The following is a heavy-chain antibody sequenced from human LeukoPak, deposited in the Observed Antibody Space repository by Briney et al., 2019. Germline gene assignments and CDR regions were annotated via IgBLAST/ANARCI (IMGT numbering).Heavy chain of an antibody. Sequence: ASVKVSCKASGGTFSSYAISWVRQAPGQGLEWMGGIIPIFGTANYAQKFQGRVTITTDESTSTAHMELSSLRSEDTAVYYCAAGGTYSSGEEFDYWGQGTLVTVSS. CDR1: GGTFSSYA. D-gene: IGHD6-25*01. J-gene: IGHJ4*02. CDR2: IIPIFGTA. V-gene: IGHV1-69*05. CDR3: AAGGTYSSGEEFDY.